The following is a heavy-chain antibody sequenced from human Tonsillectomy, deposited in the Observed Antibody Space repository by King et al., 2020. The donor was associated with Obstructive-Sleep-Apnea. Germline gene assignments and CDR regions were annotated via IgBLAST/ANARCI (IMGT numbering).Heavy chain of an antibody. CDR2: IYHSGST. CDR3: ARAYYSSSWYFDY. V-gene: IGHV4-38-2*02. CDR1: GYSIISGYY. Sequence: QVQLQESGPGLVKPSETLSLTCTVSGYSIISGYYWGWIRQPPGKGLEWIGSIYHSGSTYYNPSLKSRVTIYVYTSKNQFSLKLSSVTAADTAVYYCARAYYSSSWYFDYWGQGTLVTVSS. J-gene: IGHJ4*02. D-gene: IGHD6-13*01.